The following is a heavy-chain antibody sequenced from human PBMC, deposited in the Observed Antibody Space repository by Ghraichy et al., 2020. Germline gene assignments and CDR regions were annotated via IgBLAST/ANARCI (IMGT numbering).Heavy chain of an antibody. D-gene: IGHD4-17*01. V-gene: IGHV1-18*01. CDR2: ISAYNGNT. CDR3: AQSVYGDYGWYFDL. Sequence: VKVSCKASGYTFTSYGISWVRQAPGQGLEWMGWISAYNGNTNYAQKLQGRVTMTTDTSTSTAYMELRSLRSDDTAVYYCAQSVYGDYGWYFDLWGRGTLVTVSS. J-gene: IGHJ2*01. CDR1: GYTFTSYG.